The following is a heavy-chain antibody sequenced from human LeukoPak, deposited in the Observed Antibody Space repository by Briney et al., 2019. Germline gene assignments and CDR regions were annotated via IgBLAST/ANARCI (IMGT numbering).Heavy chain of an antibody. Sequence: SVKVCCKASGGTFSSYGISWVRQAPGQGLEWMGGIIPTFGTANYAQKFQGRVTITADESTCTAYMELSSLRSEDTAVYYCARAIPLGYCSSISCPLHWFDPWGQGTLVTVSS. V-gene: IGHV1-69*01. CDR1: GGTFSSYG. CDR3: ARAIPLGYCSSISCPLHWFDP. D-gene: IGHD2-2*01. J-gene: IGHJ5*02. CDR2: IIPTFGTA.